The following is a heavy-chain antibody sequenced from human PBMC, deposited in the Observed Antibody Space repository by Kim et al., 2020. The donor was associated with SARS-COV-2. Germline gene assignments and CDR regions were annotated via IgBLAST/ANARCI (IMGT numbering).Heavy chain of an antibody. V-gene: IGHV1-2*06. J-gene: IGHJ4*02. CDR1: GYTFTGYY. CDR2: INPNSGGT. CDR3: ARDAYGGNSVPEVD. Sequence: ASVKVSCKASGYTFTGYYMHWVRQAPGQGLEWMGRINPNSGGTNYAQKFQGRVTMTRDTSISTAYMELSRLRSDDTAVYYCARDAYGGNSVPEVDWGQGTLVTVSS. D-gene: IGHD2-21*02.